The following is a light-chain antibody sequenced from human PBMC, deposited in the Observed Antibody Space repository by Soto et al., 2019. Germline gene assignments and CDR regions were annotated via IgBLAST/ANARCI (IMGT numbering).Light chain of an antibody. J-gene: IGKJ3*01. CDR3: QQCYSIPPT. V-gene: IGKV1-39*01. CDR2: AAS. Sequence: DIQVTQSPSSLSASVGDRVTITCRASQSISSYLNWYQQKLGKAPKLLIYAASSLQSGVPSRFSGSGSGTDFTLTISSLQPEDFTAYYCQQCYSIPPTFGPGTKVDI. CDR1: QSISSY.